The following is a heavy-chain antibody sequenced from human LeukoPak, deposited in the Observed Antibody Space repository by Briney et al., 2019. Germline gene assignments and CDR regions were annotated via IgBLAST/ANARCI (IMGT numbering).Heavy chain of an antibody. D-gene: IGHD6-13*01. CDR2: ISWKSDSI. CDR3: AKDIGSSIWYVDY. CDR1: GFTFDDYA. Sequence: GGSLRLSCAASGFTFDDYAMHWVRRAPGKGLEWVSSISWKSDSIAYADSVRGRFTISRDNAKNSLYLQMNSLRAEDTAVYYCAKDIGSSIWYVDYWGQGTLVTVSS. J-gene: IGHJ4*02. V-gene: IGHV3-9*01.